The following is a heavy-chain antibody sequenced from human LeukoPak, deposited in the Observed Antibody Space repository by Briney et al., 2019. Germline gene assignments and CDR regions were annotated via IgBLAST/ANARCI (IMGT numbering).Heavy chain of an antibody. J-gene: IGHJ6*02. CDR3: ARARGSSSGWGHYYYSLDV. CDR2: GTDRENV. Sequence: PSETLSLTCAVSGGSFSGHYWTWIRQPPAQGLDLIGEGTDRENVNYNQYLRIRVTMSVDTATSQFSVKLRSMTAAATSVFFCARARGSSSGWGHYYYSLDVWGQGTTVTVSS. V-gene: IGHV4-34*01. CDR1: GGSFSGHY. D-gene: IGHD6-19*01.